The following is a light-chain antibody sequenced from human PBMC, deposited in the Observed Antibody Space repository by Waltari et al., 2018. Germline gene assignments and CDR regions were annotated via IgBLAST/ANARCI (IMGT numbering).Light chain of an antibody. V-gene: IGKV1-39*01. CDR2: AAS. J-gene: IGKJ2*01. CDR3: QHSYSPPYT. Sequence: DIQMTQSPSSLSASVGDRVTITCRARQSIDRYLNWYQHKPPNAPKLLIYAASRLQSGVPSRFSGSGSGTDFTLTITSLQPDDFATYYCQHSYSPPYTFGQGTRLEIK. CDR1: QSIDRY.